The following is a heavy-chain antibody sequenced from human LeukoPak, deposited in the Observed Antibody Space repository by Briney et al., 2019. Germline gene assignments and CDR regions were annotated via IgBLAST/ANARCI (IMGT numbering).Heavy chain of an antibody. Sequence: GGSLKLSCAASGFSINNYAMIWVRQVPGKGLEWVSAIAGDGDATYYADSVKGRFTVSRDKSTNTLYLQMRSLTSEDTAIYYCARAFDYWGQGTLVTVSS. CDR2: IAGDGDAT. CDR3: ARAFDY. V-gene: IGHV3-23*01. J-gene: IGHJ4*02. CDR1: GFSINNYA.